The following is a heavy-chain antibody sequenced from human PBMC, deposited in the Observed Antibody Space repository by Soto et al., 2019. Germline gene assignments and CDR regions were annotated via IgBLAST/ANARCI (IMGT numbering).Heavy chain of an antibody. J-gene: IGHJ4*02. V-gene: IGHV6-1*01. CDR2: TYYRSKWYN. CDR3: ARHNRSSSAYDY. D-gene: IGHD6-6*01. CDR1: GDSVSSSSAT. Sequence: PSQTLSLTCAISGDSVSSSSATWNWIRQSPSRGLEWLGRTYYRSKWYNEYAVSVKSRITINPDTSKNQFSLQLNSVTPEETAVYSSARHNRSSSAYDYWGQGTLVTVSS.